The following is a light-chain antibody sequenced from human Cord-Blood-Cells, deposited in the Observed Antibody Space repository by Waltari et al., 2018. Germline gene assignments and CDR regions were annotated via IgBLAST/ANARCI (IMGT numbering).Light chain of an antibody. CDR1: SSAVGGYNH. V-gene: IGLV2-8*01. CDR3: STSAGINNWV. Sequence: QSALTQPPSASGSPGQSVTISCTGTSSAVGGYNHVSWYQQHPGKAPKLMIYGASKRPAGVPEGSPGSKSGNTAHVTVSGVQAKDGADYCGSTSAGINNWVFGTGTKV. J-gene: IGLJ1*01. CDR2: GAS.